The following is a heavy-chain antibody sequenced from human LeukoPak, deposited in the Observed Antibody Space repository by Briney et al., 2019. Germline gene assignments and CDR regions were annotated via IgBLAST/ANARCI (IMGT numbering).Heavy chain of an antibody. Sequence: PGGSLRLSCAASGFTFEDYAMHWVREAPGKGLEWVSGISWNSGSIGYADSVKGRFTISRDNAKNSLYLQMNSLRAEDTALYYCATMWYSSSWLNYWGQGTLVTVSS. CDR2: ISWNSGSI. D-gene: IGHD6-13*01. CDR3: ATMWYSSSWLNY. V-gene: IGHV3-9*01. J-gene: IGHJ4*02. CDR1: GFTFEDYA.